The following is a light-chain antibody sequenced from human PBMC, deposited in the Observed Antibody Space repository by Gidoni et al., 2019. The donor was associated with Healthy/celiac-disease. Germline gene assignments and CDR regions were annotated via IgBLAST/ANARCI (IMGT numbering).Light chain of an antibody. CDR2: GAS. CDR1: QSVSSSY. Sequence: IVWTQSPGTLSLSPGERATLSCRASQSVSSSYLAWYQQKPGQAPRLLIYGASSRATGIPDRFSGSGSGTDFTLTISRLEPEDFAVYYCQQYGSSPPITFGQWTRLEIK. CDR3: QQYGSSPPIT. V-gene: IGKV3-20*01. J-gene: IGKJ5*01.